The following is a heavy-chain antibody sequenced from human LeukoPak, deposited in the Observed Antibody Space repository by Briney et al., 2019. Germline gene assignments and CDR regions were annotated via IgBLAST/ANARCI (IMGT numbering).Heavy chain of an antibody. CDR2: IYYSGST. D-gene: IGHD5-24*01. Sequence: SETLSLTCTVSGGSISSYYWSWIRQPPGKGLEWIGYIYYSGSTNYNPSLKSRVTISVDTSKNQFSLKLSSVTAADTAVYYCARARDSYNLVDYWGQGTWSPSPQ. V-gene: IGHV4-59*01. J-gene: IGHJ4*02. CDR1: GGSISSYY. CDR3: ARARDSYNLVDY.